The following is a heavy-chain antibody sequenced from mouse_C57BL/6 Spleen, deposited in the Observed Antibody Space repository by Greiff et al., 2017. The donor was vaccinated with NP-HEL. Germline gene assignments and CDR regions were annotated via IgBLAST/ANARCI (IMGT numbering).Heavy chain of an antibody. CDR1: GYTFTSYG. CDR2: IYPRSGNT. D-gene: IGHD2-13*01. V-gene: IGHV1-81*01. J-gene: IGHJ1*03. Sequence: QVQLQQSGAELARPGASVKLSCKASGYTFTSYGISWVKQRTGQGLEWIGEIYPRSGNTYYNEKFKGKATLTADKSSSTAYMELRSLTSEDSAVXFCARRDGDSVGYWYFEVWGTGTPGTVSS. CDR3: ARRDGDSVGYWYFEV.